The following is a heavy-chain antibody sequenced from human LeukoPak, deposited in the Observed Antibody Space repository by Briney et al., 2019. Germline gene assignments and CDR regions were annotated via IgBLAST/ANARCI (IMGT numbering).Heavy chain of an antibody. D-gene: IGHD3-10*01. J-gene: IGHJ4*02. Sequence: GASVKVSCKASGYTFTTYGISWVRQAPGQGLEWMGWIGPYNGNTNSAQKVQGRVTMTTETSTSTAYMELRSLRSDDTAVYYCARGHIGVPFDYWGQGTLVTVSS. V-gene: IGHV1-18*01. CDR2: IGPYNGNT. CDR1: GYTFTTYG. CDR3: ARGHIGVPFDY.